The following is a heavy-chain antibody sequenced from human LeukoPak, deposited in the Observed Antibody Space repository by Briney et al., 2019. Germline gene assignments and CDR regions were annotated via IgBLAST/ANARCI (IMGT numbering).Heavy chain of an antibody. Sequence: GGSLRLSCAASGFTFSSYGMHWVRQAPGKGLEWVAVISYDGSNKYYADSVKGRFTISRDNAKNSLYLQMNSLRAEDTAVYYCARDLQLPLYFDYWGQGTLVTVSS. D-gene: IGHD5-24*01. CDR3: ARDLQLPLYFDY. CDR1: GFTFSSYG. V-gene: IGHV3-33*05. J-gene: IGHJ4*02. CDR2: ISYDGSNK.